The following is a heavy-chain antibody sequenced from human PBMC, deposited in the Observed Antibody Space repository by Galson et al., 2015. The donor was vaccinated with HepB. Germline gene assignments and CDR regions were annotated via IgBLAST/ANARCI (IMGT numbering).Heavy chain of an antibody. CDR2: ISSNGGST. Sequence: SLRLSCAASGFTFSSYAMHWVRQAPGKGLEYVSAISSNGGSTYYANSVKGRFTISRDNSKNTLYLQMGSLRAEDMAVYYCARDFGSGWSRAFDYWGQGTLVTVSS. D-gene: IGHD6-19*01. CDR1: GFTFSSYA. V-gene: IGHV3-64*01. J-gene: IGHJ4*02. CDR3: ARDFGSGWSRAFDY.